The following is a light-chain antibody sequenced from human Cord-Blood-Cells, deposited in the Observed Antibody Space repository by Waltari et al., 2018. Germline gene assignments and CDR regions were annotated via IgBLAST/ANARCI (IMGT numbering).Light chain of an antibody. V-gene: IGLV2-11*02. CDR1: SSDVGGYKY. J-gene: IGLJ3*02. Sequence: QSALTQPRPVSGSPGQSVTISCPGTSSDVGGYKYVSWYHQHPGKAPKLMIYDVSKRPSGVPDRFSGSKSGNTASLTISGLQAEDEADYYCCSYAGRVFGGGTKLTVL. CDR2: DVS. CDR3: CSYAGRV.